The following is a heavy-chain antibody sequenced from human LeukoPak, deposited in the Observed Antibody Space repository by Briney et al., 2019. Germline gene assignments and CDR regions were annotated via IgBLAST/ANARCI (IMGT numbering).Heavy chain of an antibody. CDR1: GGSISSTNNY. V-gene: IGHV4-39*01. CDR2: IYYSGTT. D-gene: IGHD3-9*01. J-gene: IGHJ5*02. Sequence: PSETLSLTCTVSGGSISSTNNYWGWIRQPPGKGLEWIGNIYYSGTTYYNPSLKSRLTISVDTSKNQFSLKLSSVTAADTAVYYCARYDSVRGPFDPWGQGTLVTVSA. CDR3: ARYDSVRGPFDP.